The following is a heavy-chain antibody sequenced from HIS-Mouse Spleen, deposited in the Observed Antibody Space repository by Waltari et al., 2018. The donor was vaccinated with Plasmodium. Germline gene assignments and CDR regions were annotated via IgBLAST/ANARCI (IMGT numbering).Heavy chain of an antibody. CDR1: GFTFSSYA. V-gene: IGHV3-23*01. Sequence: EVQLLESGGGLVQPGGSLRLSCAASGFTFSSYAMSWVRQAPGKGLEWVSVISGSGDSTYYADSVKGRFTISRDKSKNTLYLQMTSLRAEDTAVYYCAKYSSSWYAEYFQHWGQGTLVTVSS. J-gene: IGHJ1*01. D-gene: IGHD6-13*01. CDR2: ISGSGDST. CDR3: AKYSSSWYAEYFQH.